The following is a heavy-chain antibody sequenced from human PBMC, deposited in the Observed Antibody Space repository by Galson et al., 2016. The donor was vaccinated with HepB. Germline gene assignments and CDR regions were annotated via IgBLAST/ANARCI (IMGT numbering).Heavy chain of an antibody. CDR3: ARGTLQLYYY. J-gene: IGHJ4*02. CDR2: IYYGGST. D-gene: IGHD1-1*01. CDR1: GASIGHFY. Sequence: SETLSLTCSVSGASIGHFYWNWIRQPPGKGLEWVGYIYYGGSTSYSPSLKSRVTISVDTSKNQFSLNLRSVTAADTAVYYCARGTLQLYYYWGQGTLVTVSS. V-gene: IGHV4-59*08.